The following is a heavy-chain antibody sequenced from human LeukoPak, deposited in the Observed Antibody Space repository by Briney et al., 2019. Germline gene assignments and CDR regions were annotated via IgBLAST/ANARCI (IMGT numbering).Heavy chain of an antibody. Sequence: SETLSLTCTVSGGSISSYYWSWIRQPAGQGLEWIVRIYTSGSTNYKPPLKSRVTMSVDTSKNQFSLRLSSVTAADTAVYYCARDRYGSGSYYKSWVGPWGQGTLVTVSS. J-gene: IGHJ5*02. V-gene: IGHV4-4*07. CDR1: GGSISSYY. CDR3: ARDRYGSGSYYKSWVGP. D-gene: IGHD3-10*01. CDR2: IYTSGST.